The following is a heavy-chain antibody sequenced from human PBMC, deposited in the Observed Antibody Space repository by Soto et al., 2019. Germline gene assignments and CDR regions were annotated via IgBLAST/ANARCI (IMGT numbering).Heavy chain of an antibody. D-gene: IGHD4-4*01. CDR3: ARVGALQDRWYYYYGMDV. J-gene: IGHJ6*02. CDR1: GGSISSGGYY. V-gene: IGHV4-31*03. Sequence: SETLSLTCTVSGGSISSGGYYWSWIRQHPGKGLEWIGYIYYSGSTYYNPSLKSRVTISVDTSKNQFSLKLSSVTAADTAVYYCARVGALQDRWYYYYGMDVWGQGTTVTVSS. CDR2: IYYSGST.